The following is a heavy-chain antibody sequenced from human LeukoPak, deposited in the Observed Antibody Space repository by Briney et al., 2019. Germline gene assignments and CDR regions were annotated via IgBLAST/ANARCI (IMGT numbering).Heavy chain of an antibody. CDR3: ANPARDFADSGAITW. CDR1: GGSFSYYY. CDR2: INHSGIT. D-gene: IGHD4-17*01. V-gene: IGHV4-34*01. J-gene: IGHJ4*02. Sequence: SETLSLTCAVYGGSFSYYYWSWIRQPPGKGLEWIGEINHSGITNYNPSLKSRVTISADTSKNQFSLKLTSVTAADTAVYYCANPARDFADSGAITWWGQGTLVTVS.